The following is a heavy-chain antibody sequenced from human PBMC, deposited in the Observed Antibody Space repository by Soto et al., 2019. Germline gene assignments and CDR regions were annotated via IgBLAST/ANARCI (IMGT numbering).Heavy chain of an antibody. Sequence: EVQLVESGGGLVQPGGSLRLSCAASGFMFNSYAMHWVRQAPGKGLEYVSAISSLGDSTFYANSVKDRFTISRDNSKNTLYLQMGSLRAEDMVVYYFARRTAGWYFDLWGRGTLVTVSS. CDR1: GFMFNSYA. D-gene: IGHD2-21*02. CDR3: ARRTAGWYFDL. J-gene: IGHJ2*01. V-gene: IGHV3-64*01. CDR2: ISSLGDST.